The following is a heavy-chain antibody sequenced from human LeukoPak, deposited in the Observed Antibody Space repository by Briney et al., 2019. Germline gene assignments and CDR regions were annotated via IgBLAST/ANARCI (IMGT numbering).Heavy chain of an antibody. CDR3: ARQYSSGIVVVIKEHDAFDI. V-gene: IGHV4-39*01. CDR1: GGSISSSSYY. J-gene: IGHJ3*02. CDR2: IYYSGST. Sequence: PSGTLSLTCTVSGGSISSSSYYWGWIRQPPGKGLEWIGSIYYSGSTYYNPSLKSRVTISVDTSKNQFSLKLSSVTAADTAVYYCARQYSSGIVVVIKEHDAFDIWGQGTMVTVSS. D-gene: IGHD3-22*01.